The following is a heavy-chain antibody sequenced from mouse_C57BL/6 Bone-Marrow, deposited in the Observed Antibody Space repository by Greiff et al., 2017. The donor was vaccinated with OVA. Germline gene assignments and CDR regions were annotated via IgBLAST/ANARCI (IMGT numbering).Heavy chain of an antibody. CDR1: GYTFTSYW. CDR3: ARRAYYYGSSAWFAY. CDR2: IDPSDSYT. D-gene: IGHD1-1*01. V-gene: IGHV1-69*01. Sequence: QVQLQQPGAELVMPGASVKLSCKASGYTFTSYWMHWVKQRPGQGLEWIGEIDPSDSYTNYNQKFKGKSTLTVDKSSSTAYMQLSSLTSEDSAVYYCARRAYYYGSSAWFAYWGQGTLVTVSA. J-gene: IGHJ3*01.